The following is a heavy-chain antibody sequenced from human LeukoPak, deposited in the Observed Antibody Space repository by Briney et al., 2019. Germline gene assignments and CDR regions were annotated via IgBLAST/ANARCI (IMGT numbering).Heavy chain of an antibody. V-gene: IGHV3-11*01. CDR2: ISSSGTII. D-gene: IGHD2-15*01. CDR1: GFSFTEYY. CDR3: AREGRLLLDGYYAMDV. J-gene: IGHJ6*02. Sequence: PGGSLRLSCAGSGFSFTEYYMTWIRQTPGKGLEWLSHISSSGTIIYYADSVKGRFTIPRDNAKNSLFLQMNSLRAEDTAVYFCAREGRLLLDGYYAMDVWGQGTTVTVTS.